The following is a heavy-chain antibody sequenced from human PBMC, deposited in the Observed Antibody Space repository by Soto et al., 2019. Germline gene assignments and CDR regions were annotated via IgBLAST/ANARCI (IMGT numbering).Heavy chain of an antibody. J-gene: IGHJ5*02. CDR3: ARDQYSSGWYGENWFDP. CDR2: IYYSGST. D-gene: IGHD6-19*01. V-gene: IGHV4-31*03. CDR1: GGSISSGGYY. Sequence: SETLSLTCTVSGGSISSGGYYWSWIRQHPGKGLEWIGYIYYSGSTYYNPSLKSRVTISVDTSKNQFSLKLSSVTAADTAVYYCARDQYSSGWYGENWFDPWGQGTLVTV.